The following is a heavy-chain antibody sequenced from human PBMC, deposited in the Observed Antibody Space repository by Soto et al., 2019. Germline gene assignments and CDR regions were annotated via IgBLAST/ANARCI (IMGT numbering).Heavy chain of an antibody. CDR1: GYSFTSYW. V-gene: IGHV5-10-1*01. CDR3: ASGTRDIVLVPPPSSPAARPGPRVGPSGMDV. D-gene: IGHD2-2*01. J-gene: IGHJ6*04. CDR2: IDPSDSYT. Sequence: GESLKISCKGSGYSFTSYWISWVRQMPGKGLEWMGRIDPSDSYTNYSPSFQGHVTISADKSISIAYLQWSSLKASDTAMYYCASGTRDIVLVPPPSSPAARPGPRVGPSGMDVWGKGTTVTVSS.